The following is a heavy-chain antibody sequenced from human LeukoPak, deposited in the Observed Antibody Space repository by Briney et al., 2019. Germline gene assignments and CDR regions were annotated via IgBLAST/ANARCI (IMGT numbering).Heavy chain of an antibody. Sequence: VGSLRLSCAASGFTFSSYWMSWVRQAPGKGLEWVANIKQDGSEKYYVDSVKGRFTISRDNAKNSLYLQMNSLRAEDTAVYYCAREYAAGPYDYWGQGTLVTVSS. CDR2: IKQDGSEK. V-gene: IGHV3-7*01. CDR3: AREYAAGPYDY. CDR1: GFTFSSYW. J-gene: IGHJ4*02. D-gene: IGHD2-8*01.